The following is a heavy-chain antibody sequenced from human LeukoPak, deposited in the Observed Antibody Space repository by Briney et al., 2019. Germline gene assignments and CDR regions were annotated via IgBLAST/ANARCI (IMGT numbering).Heavy chain of an antibody. CDR3: AKLKGWYGEGYFDY. CDR1: GFAVSGNY. V-gene: IGHV3-53*01. D-gene: IGHD3-10*01. J-gene: IGHJ4*02. CDR2: IYSDGRT. Sequence: GGSLRLSRAASGFAVSGNYMSWVRQAPGKGLEWVSVIYSDGRTYYADSVKGPFTISRDISKNTLFLQMTSLRAEDTAVYYCAKLKGWYGEGYFDYWGQGTLVTVSS.